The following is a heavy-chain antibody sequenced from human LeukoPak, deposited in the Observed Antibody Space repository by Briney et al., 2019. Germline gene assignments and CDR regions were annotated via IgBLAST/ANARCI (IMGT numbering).Heavy chain of an antibody. CDR3: ARGGGSYYNY. V-gene: IGHV3-74*01. CDR1: GFTFSNHW. D-gene: IGHD1-26*01. Sequence: PGGSLRLSCAASGFTFSNHWMHWVRQAPGKGLVWVSRINSDGSGTVYADSVKGRFTISRNNAKNTLYLQMSSLRAEDTAVYYCARGGGSYYNYWGQGTLVTVSS. J-gene: IGHJ4*02. CDR2: INSDGSGT.